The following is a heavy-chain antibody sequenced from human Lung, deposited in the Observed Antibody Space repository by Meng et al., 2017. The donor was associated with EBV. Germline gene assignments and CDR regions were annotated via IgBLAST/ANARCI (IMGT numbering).Heavy chain of an antibody. J-gene: IGHJ4*02. CDR3: ARGRQIGWQGGDFAY. CDR1: GGSISSGGHY. Sequence: QVHLQESGPGLGKPSQTLSLTCTVSGGSISSGGHYWSWIRQHPEKGLEWIGYIYYSGSTYYKPSLKSRLTISVDTSKNQLSLRLSSVTAADTAVYYCARGRQIGWQGGDFAYWSQGTLVTVSS. D-gene: IGHD2-15*01. V-gene: IGHV4-31*03. CDR2: IYYSGST.